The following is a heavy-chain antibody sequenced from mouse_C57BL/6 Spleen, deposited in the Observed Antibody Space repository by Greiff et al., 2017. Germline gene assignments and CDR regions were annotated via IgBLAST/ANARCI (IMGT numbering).Heavy chain of an antibody. CDR1: GFNIKDYY. J-gene: IGHJ2*01. V-gene: IGHV14-2*01. CDR2: IDPEGGET. CDR3: ARDTPYYFDD. Sequence: EVQRVESGAELVKPGASVKLSCTASGFNIKDYYMHWVKQSTEQGLEWIGRIDPEGGETKYAPRVQGRATITADTSSNTACLQLSSLTSEDTAVHYCARDTPYYFDDWGKGTTLTVSS.